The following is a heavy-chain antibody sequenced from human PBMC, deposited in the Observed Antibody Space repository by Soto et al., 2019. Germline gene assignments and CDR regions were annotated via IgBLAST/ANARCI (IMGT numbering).Heavy chain of an antibody. CDR1: GGSISSGGYS. J-gene: IGHJ4*02. CDR2: IYHSGST. Sequence: QRQRQESGSGLVKPSQTLSLTCAVSGGSISSGGYSWSWIRQPPGKGLEWIGYIYHSGSTYYNPSLKSRVTISVDRSKNQFSLKLSSVTAADTAVYYCARGVTTVTTIDYWGQGTLVPVSS. CDR3: ARGVTTVTTIDY. V-gene: IGHV4-30-2*01. D-gene: IGHD4-17*01.